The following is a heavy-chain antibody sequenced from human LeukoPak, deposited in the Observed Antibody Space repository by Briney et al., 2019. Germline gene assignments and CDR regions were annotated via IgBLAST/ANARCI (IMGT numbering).Heavy chain of an antibody. CDR3: ADPFADAFDI. V-gene: IGHV3-74*01. D-gene: IGHD3-3*01. J-gene: IGHJ3*02. Sequence: GGSLRLSCAASGFTFSSYWMHWVRQAPGKGLVWVSHINTDGSTTTYADSVKGRFTISRDNAKNTLYLQMNSLRAEDTAVYYCADPFADAFDIWGQGTMVTVSS. CDR2: INTDGSTT. CDR1: GFTFSSYW.